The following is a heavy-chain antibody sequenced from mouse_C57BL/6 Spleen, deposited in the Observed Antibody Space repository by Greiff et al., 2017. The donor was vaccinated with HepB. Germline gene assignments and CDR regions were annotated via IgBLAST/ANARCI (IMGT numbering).Heavy chain of an antibody. V-gene: IGHV1-82*01. Sequence: VQLQQSGPELVKPGASVKISCKASGYAFSSSWMNWVKQRPGKGLEWIGRIYPGDGDTNYNGKFKGKATLTADKSSSTAYMQLSSLTSEDSAVYFCARSGYYSNSFAYWGQGTLVTVSA. CDR3: ARSGYYSNSFAY. J-gene: IGHJ3*01. CDR2: IYPGDGDT. D-gene: IGHD2-5*01. CDR1: GYAFSSSW.